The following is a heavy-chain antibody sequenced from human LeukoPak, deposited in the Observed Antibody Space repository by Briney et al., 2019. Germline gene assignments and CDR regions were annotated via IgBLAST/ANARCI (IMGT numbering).Heavy chain of an antibody. CDR3: AKDRNRVSGWSLDY. Sequence: GGSLRLSCAASGFTFDDYTMHWVRQAPGKGLEWVSLISWDGGSTYYADSVKGRFTISRDNSKNSLYLQMISLRTEDTALYYCAKDRNRVSGWSLDYWGQGTLVTVSS. D-gene: IGHD6-19*01. J-gene: IGHJ4*02. CDR1: GFTFDDYT. V-gene: IGHV3-43*01. CDR2: ISWDGGST.